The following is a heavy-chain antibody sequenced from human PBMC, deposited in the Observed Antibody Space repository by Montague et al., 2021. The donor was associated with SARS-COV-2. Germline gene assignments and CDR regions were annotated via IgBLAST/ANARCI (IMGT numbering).Heavy chain of an antibody. D-gene: IGHD6-19*01. CDR3: AHRQTRQWLVGGDFDY. V-gene: IGHV2-5*02. J-gene: IGHJ4*02. CDR1: GFSLSTSGVG. Sequence: PALVKPTQTLTLTCTFSGFSLSTSGVGVGWIRQPPGKALEWLALIYWDDDKRYSPSLKSTLTIAKDTSKNQVVLTMTNMDPVDTAPYYCAHRQTRQWLVGGDFDYWGQGTLVTGSS. CDR2: IYWDDDK.